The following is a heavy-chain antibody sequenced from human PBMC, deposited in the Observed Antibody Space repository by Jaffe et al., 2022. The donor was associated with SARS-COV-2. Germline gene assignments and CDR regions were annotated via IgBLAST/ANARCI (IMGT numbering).Heavy chain of an antibody. J-gene: IGHJ4*02. CDR2: IKSKTDGGTT. CDR1: GFTFSNAW. V-gene: IGHV3-15*01. D-gene: IGHD3-22*01. Sequence: EVQLVESGGGLVKPGGSLRLSCAASGFTFSNAWMSWVRQAPGKGLEWVGRIKSKTDGGTTDYAAPVKGRFTISRDDSKNTLYLQMNSLKTEDTAVYYCTATYYYDSSGYYSRVDYWGQGTLVTVSS. CDR3: TATYYYDSSGYYSRVDY.